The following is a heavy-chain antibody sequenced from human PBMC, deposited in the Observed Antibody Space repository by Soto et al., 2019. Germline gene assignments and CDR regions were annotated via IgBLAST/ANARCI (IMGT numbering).Heavy chain of an antibody. CDR3: AKSPNFYCSSPNCYKYYFDH. D-gene: IGHD2-2*02. CDR1: GFTFNIYG. V-gene: IGHV3-30*18. CDR2: ISYDGSEK. Sequence: GGSLRLSCAASGFTFNIYGMHWVRQAPGKGLEWVAVISYDGSEKYYVDSVKGRFTISKDNSKNTLYLQMNSLRPEDTAVYYCAKSPNFYCSSPNCYKYYFDHWGQGTRVTVSS. J-gene: IGHJ4*02.